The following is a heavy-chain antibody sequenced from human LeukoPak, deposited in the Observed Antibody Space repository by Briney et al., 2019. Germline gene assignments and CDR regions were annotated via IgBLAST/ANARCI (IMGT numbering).Heavy chain of an antibody. CDR3: AREPTYTSTWYTSCDY. CDR1: GFTFTNYN. D-gene: IGHD6-13*01. CDR2: ITGSSSTI. Sequence: GGSLRLSCAASGFTFTNYNMNWVRQAPGKGLEWVSYITGSSSTIYYADSVKGRFTISRDNAKNSLYLQMNSLRAEDTAVYYCAREPTYTSTWYTSCDYWGQGILVTVSS. V-gene: IGHV3-48*01. J-gene: IGHJ4*02.